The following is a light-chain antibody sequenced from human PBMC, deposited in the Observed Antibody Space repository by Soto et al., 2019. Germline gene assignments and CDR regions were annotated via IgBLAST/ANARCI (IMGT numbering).Light chain of an antibody. CDR1: QSMSSY. CDR3: QLSYSTPRT. V-gene: IGKV1-39*01. J-gene: IGKJ4*01. CDR2: AAS. Sequence: DIQMTQSPSSLSAAVADRVTITCRASQSMSSYLNWYQQKPGKAPKLLIYAASSLQSVVPSRFSGSGSGTDFTLTISSLQPEDFATDYCQLSYSTPRTFGGGTKVEIK.